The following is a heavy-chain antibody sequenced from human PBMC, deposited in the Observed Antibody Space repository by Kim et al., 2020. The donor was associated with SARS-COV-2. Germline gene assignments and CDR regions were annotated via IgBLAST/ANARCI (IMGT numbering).Heavy chain of an antibody. CDR3: AKDGPTGASSDY. V-gene: IGHV3-23*01. Sequence: YYADFVKGRFTISRDNSETTLYLQMNSLRAEDTAVYYCAKDGPTGASSDYWGQGTLVTVSS. J-gene: IGHJ4*02. D-gene: IGHD1-26*01.